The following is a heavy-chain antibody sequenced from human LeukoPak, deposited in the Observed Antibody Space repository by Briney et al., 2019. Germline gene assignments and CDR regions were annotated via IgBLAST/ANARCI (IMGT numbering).Heavy chain of an antibody. Sequence: PGGSLRLSCAASGFTFSDYYMTWIRQAPGKGLEWVSYISSSSSYTNYADSVKGRFTISRDNAKNSLYLQMNSLRAEDTALYYCAKAGYYDSSGLQSPFDYWGQGTLVTVSS. D-gene: IGHD3-22*01. CDR1: GFTFSDYY. J-gene: IGHJ4*02. V-gene: IGHV3-11*05. CDR3: AKAGYYDSSGLQSPFDY. CDR2: ISSSSSYT.